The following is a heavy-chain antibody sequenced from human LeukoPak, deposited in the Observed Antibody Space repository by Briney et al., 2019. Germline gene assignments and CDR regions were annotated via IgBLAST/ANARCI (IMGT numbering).Heavy chain of an antibody. D-gene: IGHD6-13*01. CDR3: AKVGGSWPHYYFDS. CDR2: IYYSGTT. Sequence: SQTLSLTCTVSGGFISSNSAYWSWIRQPPGKALEWIGNIYYSGTTYYNPSLQSRVTMSVDTSNNQFSLKLTSVTAADTAVYYCAKVGGSWPHYYFDSWGRGTLVTVSS. CDR1: GGFISSNSAY. V-gene: IGHV4-39*07. J-gene: IGHJ4*02.